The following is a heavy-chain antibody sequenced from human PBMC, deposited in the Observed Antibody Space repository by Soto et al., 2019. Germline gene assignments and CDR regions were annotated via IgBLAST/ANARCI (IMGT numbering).Heavy chain of an antibody. V-gene: IGHV4-4*02. D-gene: IGHD1-26*01. CDR3: ARSEATGLDN. CDR2: AHHSGRT. J-gene: IGHJ4*02. CDR1: GGSMTSSNW. Sequence: QVQLQESGPGLVKPSGTLSLTCTVSGGSMTSSNWWNWVRQSPGKGLEWIGEAHHSGRTNYNPSLKSLVTISVDKSKNHFSLKLSSVTAAETAVYYCARSEATGLDNWGQGTLVTVSS.